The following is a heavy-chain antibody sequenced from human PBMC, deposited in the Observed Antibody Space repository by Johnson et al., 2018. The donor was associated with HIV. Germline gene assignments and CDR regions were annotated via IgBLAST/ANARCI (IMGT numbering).Heavy chain of an antibody. CDR2: ISGSGGST. CDR1: GFTFSSYA. CDR3: AKSSRVSTTLDDFDS. J-gene: IGHJ3*02. V-gene: IGHV3-23*04. Sequence: MQLVESGGDLVQPGGSLRLSCAASGFTFSSYAMSWVRQAPGKGLEWVSAISGSGGSTYSADSVKGRFTISRDNSKNTLYLQMNSLRAEDTAVYYCAKSSRVSTTLDDFDSWGQGTMVTVSS. D-gene: IGHD1-26*01.